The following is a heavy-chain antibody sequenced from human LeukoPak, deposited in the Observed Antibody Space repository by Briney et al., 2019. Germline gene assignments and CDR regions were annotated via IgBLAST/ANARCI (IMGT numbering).Heavy chain of an antibody. Sequence: VASVKVSCKASGYTFTSYAMNWVRQAPGQGLEWMGWINTNTGNPTYAQGFTGRFVFSLDTSVSTAYLQISSLKAEDTAVYYCARDFLNQEWLLDDAFDIWGQGTMVTVSS. V-gene: IGHV7-4-1*02. CDR3: ARDFLNQEWLLDDAFDI. D-gene: IGHD3-3*01. CDR2: INTNTGNP. J-gene: IGHJ3*02. CDR1: GYTFTSYA.